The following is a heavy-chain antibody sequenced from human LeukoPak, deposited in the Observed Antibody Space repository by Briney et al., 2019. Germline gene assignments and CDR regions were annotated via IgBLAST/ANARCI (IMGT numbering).Heavy chain of an antibody. D-gene: IGHD6-6*01. CDR2: ISPNSGAT. CDR3: ARDCRVAARPGGPEF. J-gene: IGHJ4*02. CDR1: GYTFTGYY. V-gene: IGHV1-2*02. Sequence: ASVKVSCKASGYTFTGYYMHWVRQAPGQGLEWMGWISPNSGATNYAQKFQGRVTMTRDTSISTAYMGLSRLRSDDTAVYYCARDCRVAARPGGPEFWGQGTLVTVSS.